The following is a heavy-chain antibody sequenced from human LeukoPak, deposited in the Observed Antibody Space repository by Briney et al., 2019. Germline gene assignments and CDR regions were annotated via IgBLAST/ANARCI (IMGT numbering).Heavy chain of an antibody. Sequence: SETLSLTCTVSGGSISSYYWSWIRQPPGKGPEWIGYIYYSGSTNYNPSLKGRVTISVDTSKNQFSLKLSSVTAADTAVYYCARDCSSTSCSFDYWGQGTLVTVSS. J-gene: IGHJ4*02. V-gene: IGHV4-59*01. CDR3: ARDCSSTSCSFDY. CDR2: IYYSGST. D-gene: IGHD2-2*01. CDR1: GGSISSYY.